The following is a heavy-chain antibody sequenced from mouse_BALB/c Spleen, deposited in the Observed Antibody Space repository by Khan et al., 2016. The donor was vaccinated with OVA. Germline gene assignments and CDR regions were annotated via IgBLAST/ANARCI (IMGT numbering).Heavy chain of an antibody. CDR1: GYPFTHYY. V-gene: IGHV1-84*02. Sequence: VQLQQSGPELVKPGASVKISCKASGYPFTHYYINWVKQKPGQGLEWIGWIYPGSANAKYNENFKGKATLTVDTSSTTAFMQLSSLTSEDTAVYFWAGGFDFWGQGTTLTVSS. CDR2: IYPGSANA. CDR3: AGGFDF. J-gene: IGHJ2*01.